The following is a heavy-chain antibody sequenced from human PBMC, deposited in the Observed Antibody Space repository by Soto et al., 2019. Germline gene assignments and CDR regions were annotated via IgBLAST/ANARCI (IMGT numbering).Heavy chain of an antibody. CDR1: GFRFRDYA. D-gene: IGHD5-18*01. CDR3: ARDQNVYTYGSFDY. CDR2: ISDGGRST. Sequence: PGGSLRLSCAGSGFRFRDYAMGWVRQPPGSGLEWVSFISDGGRSTYYADSVKGRFSISRDNSKNTLYLELSGLRAEDTAVYFCARDQNVYTYGSFDYWGQGTLVTVSS. J-gene: IGHJ4*02. V-gene: IGHV3-23*01.